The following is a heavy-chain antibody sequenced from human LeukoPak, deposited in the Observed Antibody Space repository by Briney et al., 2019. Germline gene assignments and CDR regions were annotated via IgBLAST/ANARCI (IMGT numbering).Heavy chain of an antibody. CDR2: ISWNSGSI. J-gene: IGHJ4*02. Sequence: GGSLRLSCAASGFTFSTYWMHWVRQAPGKGLVWVSGISWNSGSIGYADSVKGRFTISRDNAKNSLYLQMNSLRAEDTALYYCAKVAGNYYDSSGFDYWGQGTLVTVSS. V-gene: IGHV3-9*01. D-gene: IGHD3-22*01. CDR1: GFTFSTYW. CDR3: AKVAGNYYDSSGFDY.